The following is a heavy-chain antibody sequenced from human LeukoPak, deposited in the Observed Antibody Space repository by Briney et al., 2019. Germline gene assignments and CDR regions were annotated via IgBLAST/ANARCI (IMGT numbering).Heavy chain of an antibody. CDR2: ISYDGSNK. J-gene: IGHJ4*02. V-gene: IGHV3-30*18. CDR3: AKGFGVGWIAVADLGPDY. D-gene: IGHD6-19*01. CDR1: GFTFSSYG. Sequence: GRSLRLSCAASGFTFSSYGMHWVRQAPGKGLEWVAVISYDGSNKYYADSVKGRFTISRDNSKNTLYLQMNSLRAEDTAVYYCAKGFGVGWIAVADLGPDYWGQGTLVTVSS.